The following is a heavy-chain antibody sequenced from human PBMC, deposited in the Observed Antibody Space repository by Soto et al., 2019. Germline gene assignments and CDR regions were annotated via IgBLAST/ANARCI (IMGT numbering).Heavy chain of an antibody. CDR2: IYHSGST. Sequence: SETLSLTCAVSGGSISSGGYSWSWIRQPPGKGLEWIGYIYHSGSTYYNPSLKSRVTISVDRSKNQFSLKLSSVTAADTAVYYCARDYDILTGYGGMDVWGQGTTVT. V-gene: IGHV4-30-2*01. CDR1: GGSISSGGYS. CDR3: ARDYDILTGYGGMDV. J-gene: IGHJ6*02. D-gene: IGHD3-9*01.